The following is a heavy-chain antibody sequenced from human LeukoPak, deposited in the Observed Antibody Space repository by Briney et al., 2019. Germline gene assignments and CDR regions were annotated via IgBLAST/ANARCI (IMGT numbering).Heavy chain of an antibody. D-gene: IGHD6-19*01. CDR3: ARDPGYSSGWYLGY. CDR1: GFTFSSYA. Sequence: GGSLRLSSAASGFTFSSYARHWGPETPDEGLEWVSVISYDGSNKYCAVPVKGLFTISRDNSKNTLYLQMNSLRAEDTAVYYCARDPGYSSGWYLGYWGQGTLVSVPS. J-gene: IGHJ4*02. V-gene: IGHV3-30-3*01. CDR2: ISYDGSNK.